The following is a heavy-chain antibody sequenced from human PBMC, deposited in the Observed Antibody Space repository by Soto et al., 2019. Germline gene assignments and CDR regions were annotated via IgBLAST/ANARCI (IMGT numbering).Heavy chain of an antibody. Sequence: QVQMVESGGGVVQPGRSLRLSCAASGFSFENYGMHWVRQAPGRGLEWVAIIWYDGSLQYYAAAVKGRFTISRDNSKNTLYLEMHSLRAEYTAVYYCANLWGDGYNLGQDYNGMDVWGQGTTVIVSS. V-gene: IGHV3-33*06. CDR1: GFSFENYG. J-gene: IGHJ6*02. CDR3: ANLWGDGYNLGQDYNGMDV. CDR2: IWYDGSLQ. D-gene: IGHD5-12*01.